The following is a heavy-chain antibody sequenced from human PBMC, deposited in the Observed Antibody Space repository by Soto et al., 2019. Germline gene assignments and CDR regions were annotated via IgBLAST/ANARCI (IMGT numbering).Heavy chain of an antibody. CDR2: ISAYNGNT. Sequence: ASVKVSCKASGYTFTSYGISWVRQAPGQGFEWMGWISAYNGNTNYAQKLQGRVTMTTDTSTSTAYMELRSLRSDDTAVYYCARWSYSTTGYYYYGMDVWGQGTTVTVSS. D-gene: IGHD1-26*01. J-gene: IGHJ6*02. V-gene: IGHV1-18*01. CDR3: ARWSYSTTGYYYYGMDV. CDR1: GYTFTSYG.